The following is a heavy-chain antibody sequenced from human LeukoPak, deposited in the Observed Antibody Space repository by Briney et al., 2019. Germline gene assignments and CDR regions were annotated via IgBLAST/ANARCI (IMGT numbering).Heavy chain of an antibody. CDR2: RYHRGST. D-gene: IGHD3-22*01. CDR1: GYSISSGYY. Sequence: SETLSLTCTLSGYSISSGYYWGWIRQPPGKGLEWIGSRYHRGSTYYNPSHKSRVTISVDTSKNQFSLNLTSVTAADTAVYYCAQFDSGGYYSTYWGQGTLVTVSS. CDR3: AQFDSGGYYSTY. J-gene: IGHJ4*02. V-gene: IGHV4-38-2*02.